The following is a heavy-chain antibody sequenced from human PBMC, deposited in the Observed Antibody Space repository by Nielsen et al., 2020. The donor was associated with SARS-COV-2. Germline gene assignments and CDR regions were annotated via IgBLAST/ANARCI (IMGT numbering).Heavy chain of an antibody. J-gene: IGHJ3*02. CDR2: IIPIFGTA. CDR1: GGTFSSYA. Sequence: SSVKVSCKASGGTFSSYAISWVRQAPGQGLEWMGGIIPIFGTANYAQKFQGRVTITADESTSTAYMELSSLRSEDTAVYYCARGEGWLAPDAFDIWGQVTMVTVSS. D-gene: IGHD6-19*01. CDR3: ARGEGWLAPDAFDI. V-gene: IGHV1-69*13.